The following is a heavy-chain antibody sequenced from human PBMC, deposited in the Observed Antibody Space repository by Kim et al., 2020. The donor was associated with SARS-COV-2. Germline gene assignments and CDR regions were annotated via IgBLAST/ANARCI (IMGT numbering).Heavy chain of an antibody. CDR3: ARDRSLPGYGRHSSYNWFDP. V-gene: IGHV3-48*02. Sequence: GGSLRLSCAASGFTFSSYSMNWVRQAPGKGLEWVSYISSSSSTIYYADSVKGRFTISRDNAKNSLYLQMNSLRDEDTAVYYCARDRSLPGYGRHSSYNWFDPWGQGTLVTVSS. CDR2: ISSSSSTI. D-gene: IGHD2-2*01. J-gene: IGHJ5*02. CDR1: GFTFSSYS.